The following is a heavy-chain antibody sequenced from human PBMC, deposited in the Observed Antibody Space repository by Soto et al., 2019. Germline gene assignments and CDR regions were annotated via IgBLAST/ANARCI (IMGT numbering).Heavy chain of an antibody. Sequence: TSEILSLTCTVSGGSISSFYWSWIRQPPGKGLEWIGFIYYTGSTNYIPSLKSRLTMSLHTSKNQFSLNLSSVTAADTAVYYCARAGYSYGTGYYFDYWGQGTLVTVS. CDR1: GGSISSFY. D-gene: IGHD5-18*01. V-gene: IGHV4-59*01. CDR2: IYYTGST. J-gene: IGHJ4*02. CDR3: ARAGYSYGTGYYFDY.